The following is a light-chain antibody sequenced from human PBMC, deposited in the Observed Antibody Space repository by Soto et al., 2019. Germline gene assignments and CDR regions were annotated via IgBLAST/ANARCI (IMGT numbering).Light chain of an antibody. CDR3: SSYAGSSNV. Sequence: QSALTQLPSASGSPLQSAAISFTGTSSDFGGYNYVSWYQQHPGKAPKLMIYEVNTRPSGVPGRFSGSKSGNTASLTVSGLQAEDEADYYCSSYAGSSNVFGTGTKVTVL. J-gene: IGLJ1*01. V-gene: IGLV2-8*01. CDR2: EVN. CDR1: SSDFGGYNY.